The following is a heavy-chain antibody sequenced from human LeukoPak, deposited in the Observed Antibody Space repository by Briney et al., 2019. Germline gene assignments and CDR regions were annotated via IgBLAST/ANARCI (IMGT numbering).Heavy chain of an antibody. Sequence: GASVKVSCKASGNSFNNYNVHWVRQAPGQGLEWMGIIDPSGGSTRYAQMLQGRVTLTRDMSTSTVSMELSSLRSEDTAVYYCARESYDNIDYYYFDYWGQGTLVTVSS. J-gene: IGHJ4*02. V-gene: IGHV1-46*02. CDR2: IDPSGGST. CDR3: ARESYDNIDYYYFDY. D-gene: IGHD3-22*01. CDR1: GNSFNNYN.